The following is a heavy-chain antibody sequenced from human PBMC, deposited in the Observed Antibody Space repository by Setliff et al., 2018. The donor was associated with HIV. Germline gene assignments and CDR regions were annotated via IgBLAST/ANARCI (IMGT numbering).Heavy chain of an antibody. Sequence: GESLKISCKGSGYSFTNYWIGWVRQMPGKGLERMGIIYPADSDTRYSPSFQGQVTISADKSISTAYLQWSSLKASDTAMYYCARHSSSGWYSDHDAFDIWGQGTMVTVSS. CDR2: IYPADSDT. D-gene: IGHD6-19*01. V-gene: IGHV5-51*01. CDR1: GYSFTNYW. J-gene: IGHJ3*02. CDR3: ARHSSSGWYSDHDAFDI.